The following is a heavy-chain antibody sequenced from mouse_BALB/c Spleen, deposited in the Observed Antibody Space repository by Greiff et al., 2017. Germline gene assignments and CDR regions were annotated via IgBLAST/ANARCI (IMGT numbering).Heavy chain of an antibody. CDR3: ARGNYGSSYPYWYFDV. D-gene: IGHD1-1*01. Sequence: EVKLMESGGGLVKPGGSLKLSCAASGFTFSSYAMSWVRQTPEKRLEWVASISSGGSTYYPDSVKGRFTISRDNARNILYLQMSSLRSEDTAMYYCARGNYGSSYPYWYFDVWGAGTTVTVSS. J-gene: IGHJ1*01. CDR2: ISSGGST. CDR1: GFTFSSYA. V-gene: IGHV5-6-5*01.